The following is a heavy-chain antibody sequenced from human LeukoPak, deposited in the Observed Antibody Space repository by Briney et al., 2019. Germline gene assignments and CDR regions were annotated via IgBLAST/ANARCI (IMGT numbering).Heavy chain of an antibody. Sequence: SETLSLTCTVSGGSISSYYWSWIRQPPGKGLEWIGYIYYSGSTNYNPSLKSRVTISVDMSKNQFSLKLRSMTAADTAVYFCARHGSGYSSVFDYWGQGTLVTVSS. CDR2: IYYSGST. CDR3: ARHGSGYSSVFDY. CDR1: GGSISSYY. V-gene: IGHV4-59*08. D-gene: IGHD6-19*01. J-gene: IGHJ4*02.